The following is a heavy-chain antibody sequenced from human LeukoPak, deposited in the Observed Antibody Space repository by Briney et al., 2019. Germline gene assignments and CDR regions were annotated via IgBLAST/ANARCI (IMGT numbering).Heavy chain of an antibody. CDR1: GGSISSGDYY. V-gene: IGHV4-30-4*08. Sequence: PSQTLSLTCTVSGGSISSGDYYWSWIRQPPGKGLEWIGYIYYSGSTYYNPSLKSRVTISVDTSKNQFSLKLSSVTAADTAVYHCARGQYYYDSSGYAFDYWGERTPGTVSS. CDR3: ARGQYYYDSSGYAFDY. J-gene: IGHJ4*02. D-gene: IGHD3-22*01. CDR2: IYYSGST.